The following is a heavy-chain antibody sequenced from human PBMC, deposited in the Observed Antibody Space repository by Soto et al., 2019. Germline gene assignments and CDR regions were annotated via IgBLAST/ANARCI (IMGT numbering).Heavy chain of an antibody. Sequence: SETLSLTCTVSGGSISSSSYYWGWIRQPPGKGLEWIGSIYYSGSTYYNPSLKSRVTISVDTSKNQFSLKLSSVTAADTAVYYCARLRIVATKRLDAGFDYWGQRTLVTSSS. V-gene: IGHV4-39*01. J-gene: IGHJ4*02. D-gene: IGHD5-12*01. CDR2: IYYSGST. CDR1: GGSISSSSYY. CDR3: ARLRIVATKRLDAGFDY.